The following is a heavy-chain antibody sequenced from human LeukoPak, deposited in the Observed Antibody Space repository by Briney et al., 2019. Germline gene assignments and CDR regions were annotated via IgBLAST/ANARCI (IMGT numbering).Heavy chain of an antibody. V-gene: IGHV1-69*04. D-gene: IGHD5-18*01. CDR2: IIPILGIA. Sequence: SVKVSCKASGGTFSSYAISWVRQAPGQGLEWMGRIIPILGIANYAQKFQGRVTITADKSTSTAYMELSSLRSEDTAVYYCARSHPRYSYGYSDYWSQGTLVTVSS. J-gene: IGHJ4*02. CDR1: GGTFSSYA. CDR3: ARSHPRYSYGYSDY.